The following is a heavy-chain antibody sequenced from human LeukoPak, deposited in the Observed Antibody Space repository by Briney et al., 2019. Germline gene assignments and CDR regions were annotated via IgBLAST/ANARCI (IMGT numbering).Heavy chain of an antibody. Sequence: RGESLKISCAASEFRFSTNWMHWVRQTPGKGLEWVAELNEDGSVKYYVDSVKGRFTISRDNAKSLLFLQMYNLRTEDTGVYFCANVPRSTVSYWGRGTLVTVSS. D-gene: IGHD2-2*01. CDR2: LNEDGSVK. CDR3: ANVPRSTVSY. J-gene: IGHJ4*02. V-gene: IGHV3-7*01. CDR1: EFRFSTNW.